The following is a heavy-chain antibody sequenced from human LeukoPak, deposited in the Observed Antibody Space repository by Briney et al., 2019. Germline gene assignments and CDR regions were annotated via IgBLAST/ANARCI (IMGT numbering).Heavy chain of an antibody. V-gene: IGHV3-74*01. CDR1: GFSFSGYW. CDR3: SRAGPDWRIDS. CDR2: INRDESLT. D-gene: IGHD3-9*01. J-gene: IGHJ4*02. Sequence: GGSLRLSCAASGFSFSGYWMHWVRQAPGKGLVWGSVINRDESLTTYGDSVKGRFTISRDNAKNTLYLQMNSLRAEDTAVYYCSRAGPDWRIDSWGQGTLVTVSS.